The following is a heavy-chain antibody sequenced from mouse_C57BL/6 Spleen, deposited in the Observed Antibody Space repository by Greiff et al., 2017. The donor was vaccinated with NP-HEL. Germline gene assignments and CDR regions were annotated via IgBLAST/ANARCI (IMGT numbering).Heavy chain of an antibody. Sequence: EVQLQESGGGLVKPGGSLKLSCAASGFTFSSYAMSWVRQTPEKRLEWVATISDGGSYTYYPDNVKGRFTISRDNAKNNLYLQMSHLKSEDTAMYYCARDAGSSYVYAMDYWGQGTSVTVSS. V-gene: IGHV5-4*01. CDR1: GFTFSSYA. CDR3: ARDAGSSYVYAMDY. D-gene: IGHD1-1*01. J-gene: IGHJ4*01. CDR2: ISDGGSYT.